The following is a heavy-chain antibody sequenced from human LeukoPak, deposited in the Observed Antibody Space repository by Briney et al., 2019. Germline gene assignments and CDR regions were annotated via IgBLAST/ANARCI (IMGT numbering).Heavy chain of an antibody. J-gene: IGHJ4*02. CDR2: IYYSGST. Sequence: SETLSLTCTVSGGSISSSYYWGWIRQPPGKGLEWLGGIYYSGSTYYNPSLKSRVTVSADTSNNQFSLKLSSVTAADTAVYYCARRGSRQGSTVVTPAFDYWGQGTLVTVAS. D-gene: IGHD4-23*01. V-gene: IGHV4-39*01. CDR1: GGSISSSYY. CDR3: ARRGSRQGSTVVTPAFDY.